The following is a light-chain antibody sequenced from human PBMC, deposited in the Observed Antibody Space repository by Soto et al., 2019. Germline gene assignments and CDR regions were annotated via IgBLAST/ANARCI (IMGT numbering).Light chain of an antibody. CDR2: GAS. J-gene: IGKJ4*01. V-gene: IGKV3-15*01. Sequence: EKVLTQSPVTLSVSLGERATLSCRASQSITTNLAWYQQKPGQAPRLLIFGASNRATGIPARFSGSGSGTEFSLTIYSLQSEDSAIYYCLQYNDWPPLTFGGGTKVEI. CDR1: QSITTN. CDR3: LQYNDWPPLT.